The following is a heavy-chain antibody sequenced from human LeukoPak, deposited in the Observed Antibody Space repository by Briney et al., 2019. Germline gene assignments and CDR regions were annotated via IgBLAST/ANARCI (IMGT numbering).Heavy chain of an antibody. J-gene: IGHJ4*02. V-gene: IGHV3-23*01. CDR2: ISGSDGST. D-gene: IGHD1-26*01. CDR1: GFTFSSNA. CDR3: AKDRDILGAVYYFDY. Sequence: GGSLRLSCAASGFTFSSNAMSWVRQAPGKGLEWVSAISGSDGSTYYADSVKGRFTISRDSSKNTLYLQMNSLRPEDTAVYYCAKDRDILGAVYYFDYWGQGTLVTVSS.